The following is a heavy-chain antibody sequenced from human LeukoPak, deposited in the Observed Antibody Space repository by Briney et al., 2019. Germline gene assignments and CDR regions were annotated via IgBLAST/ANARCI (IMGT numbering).Heavy chain of an antibody. CDR1: GFTFSSYW. Sequence: GGSLRLSCAASGFTFSSYWMTWVRQAPGKGLEWVANIKQGGSEIYYVDSVKGRFTISRDNVKNSLYLQMNSLRAEDTAVYYCARGGNYWDYWGQGTLVTVSS. CDR3: ARGGNYWDY. D-gene: IGHD2-8*02. CDR2: IKQGGSEI. V-gene: IGHV3-7*01. J-gene: IGHJ4*02.